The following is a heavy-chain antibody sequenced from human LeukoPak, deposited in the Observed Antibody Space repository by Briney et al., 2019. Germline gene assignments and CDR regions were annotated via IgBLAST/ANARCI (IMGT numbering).Heavy chain of an antibody. J-gene: IGHJ5*02. CDR3: ARHRPSGSYLDP. D-gene: IGHD1-26*01. CDR1: GYSISSGYY. Sequence: PSETLSLTCAVSGYSISSGYYWGWIRQPPRKGLEWIGSIYHSGSTYYNPSLKSRVTISVDTSKNQFSLKLSSVTAADTAVYYCARHRPSGSYLDPWGQGTLVTVSS. CDR2: IYHSGST. V-gene: IGHV4-38-2*01.